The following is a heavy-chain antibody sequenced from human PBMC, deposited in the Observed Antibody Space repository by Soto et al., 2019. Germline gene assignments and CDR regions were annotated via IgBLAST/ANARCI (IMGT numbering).Heavy chain of an antibody. D-gene: IGHD2-8*01. CDR2: ISTYNDNT. CDR3: ARDGYCPSRSCALYSHDYFGMDV. J-gene: IGHJ6*02. V-gene: IGHV1-18*01. CDR1: GYTCTRYG. Sequence: GASVKVSGKAAGYTCTRYGISWVRQAPGQGLEWMGWISTYNDNTNYAQKLKGRVTMTTGTSTSTAYMELRSLTSDDTAVYYCARDGYCPSRSCALYSHDYFGMDVCGQGTTVTVSS.